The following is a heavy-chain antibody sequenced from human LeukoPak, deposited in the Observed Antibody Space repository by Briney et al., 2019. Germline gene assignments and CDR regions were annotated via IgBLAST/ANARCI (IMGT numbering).Heavy chain of an antibody. CDR3: ARERERRNDFWSGYHNWFDP. CDR2: IYYSGST. CDR1: GGSISSGDYY. V-gene: IGHV4-30-4*01. D-gene: IGHD3-3*01. J-gene: IGHJ5*02. Sequence: SETLSLTCTVSGGSISSGDYYWSWIRQPPGKGLEWIGYIYYSGSTYYNPSLKSRVTISVDTSKNQFSLKLSSVTAVDTAVYYCARERERRNDFWSGYHNWFDPWGQGTLVTVSS.